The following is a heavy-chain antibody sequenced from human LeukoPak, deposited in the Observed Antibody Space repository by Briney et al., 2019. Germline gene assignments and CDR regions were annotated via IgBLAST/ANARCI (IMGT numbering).Heavy chain of an antibody. V-gene: IGHV3-64D*06. Sequence: GSLRLSCSASGFTFSSYAMHWVRQAPGKGLEYVSAISSNGGSTYYADSVKGRFTISRDNSKNTLYLQMSSLRAEDTAVYYCVKDRTMVRGVMLYYYYGMDVWGKGTTVTVSS. J-gene: IGHJ6*04. CDR1: GFTFSSYA. D-gene: IGHD3-10*01. CDR2: ISSNGGST. CDR3: VKDRTMVRGVMLYYYYGMDV.